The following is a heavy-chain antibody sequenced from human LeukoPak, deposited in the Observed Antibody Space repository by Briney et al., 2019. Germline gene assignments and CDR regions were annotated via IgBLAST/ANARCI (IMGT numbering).Heavy chain of an antibody. V-gene: IGHV4-59*01. CDR2: IYYSGST. J-gene: IGHJ1*01. D-gene: IGHD3-10*01. CDR3: ARDEVRFPRVFQH. Sequence: SETLSLTCTVSGGSISSYHWSWIRQPPGRGLEWIGNIYYSGSTNYNPSLKSRVTISLDTSKDQFSLKLSSVTAADTAVYYCARDEVRFPRVFQHWGQGTLVTVSS. CDR1: GGSISSYH.